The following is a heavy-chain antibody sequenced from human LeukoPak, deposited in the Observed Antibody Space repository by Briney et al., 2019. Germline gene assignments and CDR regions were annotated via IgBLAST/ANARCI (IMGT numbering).Heavy chain of an antibody. V-gene: IGHV1-69-2*01. J-gene: IGHJ6*03. Sequence: ASVKVSCKVSGYTLTDYYMHWVQQAPGKGLEWMGLVDPEDGETIYAEKFQGRVTITADTSTDTDYMELSSLRSEDTAVYYCATGVLRFLEWYYYMDVWGKGTTVTVSS. CDR2: VDPEDGET. CDR3: ATGVLRFLEWYYYMDV. D-gene: IGHD3-3*01. CDR1: GYTLTDYY.